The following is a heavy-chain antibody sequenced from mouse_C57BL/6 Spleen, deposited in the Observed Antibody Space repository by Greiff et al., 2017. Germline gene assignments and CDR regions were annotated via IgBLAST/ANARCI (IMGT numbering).Heavy chain of an antibody. CDR2: INPYNGGT. CDR1: GYTFTDYY. V-gene: IGHV1-19*01. J-gene: IGHJ3*01. Sequence: EVQLVESGPVLVKPGASVKMSCKASGYTFTDYYMNWVKQSHGKSLEWIGVINPYNGGTSYNQKFKGKATLTVDKFSSTAYVELNSLTSEDSAVYYCARGGYGNGAWFAYWGQGTLVTVSA. D-gene: IGHD2-1*01. CDR3: ARGGYGNGAWFAY.